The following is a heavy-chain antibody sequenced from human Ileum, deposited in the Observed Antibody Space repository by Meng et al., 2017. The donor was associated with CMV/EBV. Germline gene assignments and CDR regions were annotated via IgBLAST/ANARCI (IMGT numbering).Heavy chain of an antibody. CDR2: TSDDEEKE. J-gene: IGHJ3*02. CDR1: GFTLTRYT. D-gene: IGHD3-3*01. Sequence: GESPMISCAAPGFTLTRYTMHWVRQAPGTGLEWVVVTSDDEEKEWYADSVKCRFNNSRDNSKETLYLQMNSMNREDTRVYYCASESTSFGVVTLTIPIDAFDIWGEGTLVTVSS. CDR3: ASESTSFGVVTLTIPIDAFDI. V-gene: IGHV3-30*03.